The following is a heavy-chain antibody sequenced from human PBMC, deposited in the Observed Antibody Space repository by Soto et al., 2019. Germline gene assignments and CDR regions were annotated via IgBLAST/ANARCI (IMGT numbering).Heavy chain of an antibody. J-gene: IGHJ6*02. CDR1: GYSFTSYW. CDR2: IYPGDSDT. D-gene: IGHD2-15*01. V-gene: IGHV5-51*01. CDR3: ARHYCSGGSCYSYYSYGMDV. Sequence: EESLKISGKGSGYSFTSYWIGWVRQMPGKGLEWMGIIYPGDSDTRYSPSFQGQVTISADKSISTAYLQWSSLKASDTAMYYCARHYCSGGSCYSYYSYGMDVWGQPTTVTDS.